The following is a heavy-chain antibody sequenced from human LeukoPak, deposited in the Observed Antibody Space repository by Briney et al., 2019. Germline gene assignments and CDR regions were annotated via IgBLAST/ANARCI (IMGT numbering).Heavy chain of an antibody. V-gene: IGHV3-66*01. D-gene: IGHD3-22*01. CDR3: ARAPFTYDSSGDSFDI. CDR1: GFTVSSNY. Sequence: GGSLRLSCAASGFTVSSNYMSWVRQAPGKGLEWVSVIYSGGSTYYADSVKGRFTVSRDNSKNTLYLQMDSLRAEDTAVYYCARAPFTYDSSGDSFDIWGQGTMVTVSS. CDR2: IYSGGST. J-gene: IGHJ3*02.